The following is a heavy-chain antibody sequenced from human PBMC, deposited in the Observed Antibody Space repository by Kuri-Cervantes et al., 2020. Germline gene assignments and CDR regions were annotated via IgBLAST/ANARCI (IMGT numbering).Heavy chain of an antibody. CDR3: AADRRSYDYVWGSYRVNFDY. V-gene: IGHV3-33*01. J-gene: IGHJ4*02. CDR2: IWYDGSNK. D-gene: IGHD3-16*02. Sequence: GESLKISCAASGFTFSSYGMHWVRQAPGKGLEWVAVIWYDGSNKYYADSVKGRFTISRDDSKNTLFLQMSILRSEDTAVYYCAADRRSYDYVWGSYRVNFDYWGQGTLVTVSS. CDR1: GFTFSSYG.